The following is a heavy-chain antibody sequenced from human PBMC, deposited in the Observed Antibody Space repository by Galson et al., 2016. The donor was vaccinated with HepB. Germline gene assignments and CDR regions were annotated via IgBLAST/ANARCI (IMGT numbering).Heavy chain of an antibody. J-gene: IGHJ4*02. CDR2: ISRTGNTI. Sequence: SLRLSCAASGFTFSDYYMSWIRQAPGKGLEWLSYISRTGNTIYYADSVKGRFTISRDNAKNSLYLQMNSLTAEDTAVYDCARDKAGTGIEPFDYWGQGTLVTVSS. D-gene: IGHD1-1*01. V-gene: IGHV3-11*01. CDR3: ARDKAGTGIEPFDY. CDR1: GFTFSDYY.